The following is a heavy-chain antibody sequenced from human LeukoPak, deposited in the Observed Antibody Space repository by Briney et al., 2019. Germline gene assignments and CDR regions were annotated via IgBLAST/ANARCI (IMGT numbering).Heavy chain of an antibody. CDR1: GFSFCNYG. D-gene: IGHD1-14*01. CDR2: ILEDGIKK. V-gene: IGHV3-30*02. Sequence: PGGALRLSSAAPGFSFCNYGIHCVRQALAEGGWGVVGILEDGIKKYYANSVKDRYTTSRDNGNNTLFLQMNSLRTEDTAVYFCAKDLETTASGTLDYWGQGALVIVSS. CDR3: AKDLETTASGTLDY. J-gene: IGHJ4*02.